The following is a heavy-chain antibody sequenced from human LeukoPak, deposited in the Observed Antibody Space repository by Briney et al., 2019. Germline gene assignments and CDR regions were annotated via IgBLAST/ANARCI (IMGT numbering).Heavy chain of an antibody. CDR1: GFTFSSYA. V-gene: IGHV3-23*01. Sequence: GGSLRLSCAASGFTFSSYAMSWVRQAPGKGLEWVSVISGSGSSTDYADSVKGRFIISRDNSKNMLCLQVSSLRADDTGVYYCAKSFGPVIAAAGTGADWGQGTLVTVSS. J-gene: IGHJ4*02. D-gene: IGHD6-13*01. CDR2: ISGSGSST. CDR3: AKSFGPVIAAAGTGAD.